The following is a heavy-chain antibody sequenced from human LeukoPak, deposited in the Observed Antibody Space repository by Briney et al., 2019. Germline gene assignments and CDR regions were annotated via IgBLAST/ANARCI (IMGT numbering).Heavy chain of an antibody. V-gene: IGHV6-1*01. CDR2: TYYRSKWYN. CDR1: GDSVSNNNAA. Sequence: SQTLSLTCAISGDSVSNNNAAWNWIRQSPSRGLEWLGRTYYRSKWYNEYAVSVNSRITINPDTSKNQFSLQLNSVTPEDTAVYYCARRIVGETPPYNWFDPWGQGTLVTVSS. J-gene: IGHJ5*02. CDR3: ARRIVGETPPYNWFDP. D-gene: IGHD1-26*01.